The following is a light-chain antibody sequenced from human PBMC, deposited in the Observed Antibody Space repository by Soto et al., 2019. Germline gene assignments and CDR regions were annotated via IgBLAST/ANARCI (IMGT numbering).Light chain of an antibody. V-gene: IGKV3-20*01. J-gene: IGKJ1*01. CDR2: GAS. CDR3: QQFGSSSWT. Sequence: ESVLTQSPGTLSLSPGEKATLSCRASQSVSSSYLAWYQQKPGQAPRLLIYGASSRAAGIPDRFSGSGSGTAFTLTASRLGPEDFEVYYCQQFGSSSWTFGQGTKVEIK. CDR1: QSVSSSY.